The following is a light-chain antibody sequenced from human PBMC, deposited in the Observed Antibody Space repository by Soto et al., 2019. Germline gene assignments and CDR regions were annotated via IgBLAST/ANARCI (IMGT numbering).Light chain of an antibody. J-gene: IGKJ1*01. Sequence: EIVLTQSPGTLSLSPGERATLSCRASQSVTNNQFAWFRQKPGQAPRLLIWGVSNRATGIPDRFSGSGSGTDFTLTISRPEPEDFATYSCQQTYDTPWTFGQGTKVDIK. V-gene: IGKV3-20*01. CDR2: GVS. CDR3: QQTYDTPWT. CDR1: QSVTNNQ.